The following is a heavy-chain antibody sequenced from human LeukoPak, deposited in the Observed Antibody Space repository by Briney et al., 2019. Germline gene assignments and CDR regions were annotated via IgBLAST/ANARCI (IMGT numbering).Heavy chain of an antibody. CDR2: IYYSGST. J-gene: IGHJ4*02. D-gene: IGHD6-13*01. CDR1: GGSISSGGYY. V-gene: IGHV4-31*03. CDR3: ARGGSSWYGSPYFDY. Sequence: SETLSLTCTVSGGSISSGGYYWSWLRQHPGKGLEWIGYIYYSGSTYYNPSLKSRVTISVDTSKNQFSLKLSSVTAADTAVYYCARGGSSWYGSPYFDYWGQGTLVTVSS.